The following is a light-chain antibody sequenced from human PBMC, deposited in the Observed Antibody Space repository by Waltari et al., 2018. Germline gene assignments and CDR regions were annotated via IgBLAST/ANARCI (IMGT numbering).Light chain of an antibody. V-gene: IGLV3-25*03. J-gene: IGLJ2*01. Sequence: SYELTQPPSVSVSPGQTARITCSGDALPNRYAYWYQQKPGQAPVQVIYKDIERPSGIPERVAGSRSGTTGTLTVSGVQAEDEADYYCQSADSSGTYVVFGGGTKLTVL. CDR3: QSADSSGTYVV. CDR1: ALPNRY. CDR2: KDI.